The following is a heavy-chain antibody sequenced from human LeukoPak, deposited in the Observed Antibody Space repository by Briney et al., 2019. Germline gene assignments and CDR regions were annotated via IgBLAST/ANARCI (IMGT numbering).Heavy chain of an antibody. Sequence: PGGSLRDSCAASGFTVSSNYMSWVRQAPGKGLEWVSVIYSGGSTYYADSVKGRFTISRDNSKNTLYLQMNSLRAEDTAVYYCATDYSEKGFDPWGQGTLVTVSS. CDR1: GFTVSSNY. CDR2: IYSGGST. D-gene: IGHD6-13*01. CDR3: ATDYSEKGFDP. J-gene: IGHJ5*02. V-gene: IGHV3-53*01.